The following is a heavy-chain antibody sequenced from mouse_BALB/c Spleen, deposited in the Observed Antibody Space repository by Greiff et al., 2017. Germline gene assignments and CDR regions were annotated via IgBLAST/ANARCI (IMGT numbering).Heavy chain of an antibody. Sequence: EVQLHQSGPELVKPGASVKMSCKASGYTFTSYVMHWVKQKPGQGLEWIGYINPYNDGTKYNEKFKGKATLTSDKSSSTAYMELSSLTSVDSAVSYCARSGYGSSFLAWFAYWGQGTLVTVSA. CDR2: INPYNDGT. CDR3: ARSGYGSSFLAWFAY. CDR1: GYTFTSYV. V-gene: IGHV1-14*01. J-gene: IGHJ3*01. D-gene: IGHD1-1*01.